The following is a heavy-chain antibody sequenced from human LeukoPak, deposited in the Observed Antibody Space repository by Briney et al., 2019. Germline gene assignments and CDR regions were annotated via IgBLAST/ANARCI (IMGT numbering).Heavy chain of an antibody. D-gene: IGHD4-23*01. CDR2: IYYSGST. CDR1: GGSISSYY. V-gene: IGHV4-59*01. Sequence: PSETLSLTCTVSGGSISSYYWSWIRQPPGKGLEWIGYIYYSGSTNYNPSLKSRVAISVDTSKNQFSLKLSSVTAADTAVYYCARGGGNSSIVLDYWGQGTPVTVSS. CDR3: ARGGGNSSIVLDY. J-gene: IGHJ4*02.